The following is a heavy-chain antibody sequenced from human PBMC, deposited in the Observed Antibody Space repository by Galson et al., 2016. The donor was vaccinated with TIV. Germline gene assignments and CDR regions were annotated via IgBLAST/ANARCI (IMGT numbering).Heavy chain of an antibody. CDR2: IYITGTT. J-gene: IGHJ3*02. CDR1: GFSVNNNY. D-gene: IGHD1-26*01. CDR3: ARDLGGTYLGGFLGYAFGI. Sequence: SLRLSCAASGFSVNNNYMTWVRQAPGKGLEWVSLIYITGTTYYADSVKDRFTISRDNSKNTVYLQMNSLRAEDTAVYYCARDLGGTYLGGFLGYAFGIWGQGTMVTVAS. V-gene: IGHV3-53*01.